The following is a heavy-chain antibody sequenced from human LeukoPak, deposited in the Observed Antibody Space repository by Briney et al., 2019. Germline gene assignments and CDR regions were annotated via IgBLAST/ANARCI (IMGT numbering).Heavy chain of an antibody. CDR2: FDPEDGET. Sequence: GASVRVSCKVSGYTLTELSMHWVRQAPGKGLEWMGGFDPEDGETIYAQKFQGRVTMTEDTSTDTAYMELSSLRSEDTAVYYCARYYMVRDLNDAFDIWGQGTMVTVSS. CDR3: ARYYMVRDLNDAFDI. D-gene: IGHD3-10*01. J-gene: IGHJ3*02. V-gene: IGHV1-24*01. CDR1: GYTLTELS.